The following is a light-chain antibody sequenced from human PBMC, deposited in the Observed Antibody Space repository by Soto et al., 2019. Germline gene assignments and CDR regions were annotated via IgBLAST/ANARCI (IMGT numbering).Light chain of an antibody. CDR2: RAS. CDR1: QSLGGN. V-gene: IGKV3-15*01. J-gene: IGKJ1*01. Sequence: PATLAVSPGDTATLSCRASQSLGGNLAWYQQKPGQAPRLLIFRASSRATGVPARFSASASGTEFTLTISGLQSDDFAVYYCQQYNNWPPWTFGPGTKVDIK. CDR3: QQYNNWPPWT.